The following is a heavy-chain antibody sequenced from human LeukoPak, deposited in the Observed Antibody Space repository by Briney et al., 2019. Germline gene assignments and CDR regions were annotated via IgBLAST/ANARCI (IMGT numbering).Heavy chain of an antibody. CDR1: GGSISSYY. CDR3: AGNLLPYSGSYYDY. D-gene: IGHD1-26*01. Sequence: SETLSLTCTVSGGSISSYYWSWIRQPPGKGLEWIGYIYYSGSTNYNPSLKSRVTISVDTSKNQFSLKLSSVTAADTAVYYCAGNLLPYSGSYYDYWGQGTLVTVSS. V-gene: IGHV4-59*01. J-gene: IGHJ4*02. CDR2: IYYSGST.